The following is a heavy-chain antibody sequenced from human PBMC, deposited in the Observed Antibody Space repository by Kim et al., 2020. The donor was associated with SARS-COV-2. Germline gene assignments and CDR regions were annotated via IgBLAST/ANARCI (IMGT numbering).Heavy chain of an antibody. J-gene: IGHJ4*02. D-gene: IGHD3-10*01. CDR3: ASKYYYGSGSYSYFDY. Sequence: KFQGRVTITADESTSTAYMELSSLRSEDTAVYYCASKYYYGSGSYSYFDYWGQGTLVTVSS. V-gene: IGHV1-69*01.